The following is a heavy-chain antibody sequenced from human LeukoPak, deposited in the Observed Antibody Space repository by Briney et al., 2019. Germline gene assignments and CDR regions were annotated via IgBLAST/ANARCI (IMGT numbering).Heavy chain of an antibody. Sequence: SETLSLTCTVSGGSISSYYWSWIRQPPGKGLEWIGYIYYSGGTNYNPSLKSRVTISVDTSKNQFSLKLSSVTAADTAVYYCASQRYYDSSGYPSLIYYFDYWGQGTLVTVSS. CDR2: IYYSGGT. J-gene: IGHJ4*02. D-gene: IGHD3-22*01. CDR1: GGSISSYY. CDR3: ASQRYYDSSGYPSLIYYFDY. V-gene: IGHV4-59*01.